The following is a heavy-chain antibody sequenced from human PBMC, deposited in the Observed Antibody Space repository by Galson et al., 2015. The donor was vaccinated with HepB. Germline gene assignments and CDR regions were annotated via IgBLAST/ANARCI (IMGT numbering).Heavy chain of an antibody. CDR1: GFTFSTYG. V-gene: IGHV3-30*18. Sequence: SLRLSCAASGFTFSTYGMHWVRQAPGKGLQWVAIVSYDGNSKYYVDSVKGRFTISRDNSKNTLYLQMNSLRAEDTAIYYCAKDRYHGPGTDGMDVWGQGTTVAVSS. CDR3: AKDRYHGPGTDGMDV. D-gene: IGHD3-10*01. CDR2: VSYDGNSK. J-gene: IGHJ6*02.